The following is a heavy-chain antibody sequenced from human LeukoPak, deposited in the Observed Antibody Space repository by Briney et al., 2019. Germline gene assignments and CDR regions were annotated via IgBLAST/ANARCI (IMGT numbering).Heavy chain of an antibody. V-gene: IGHV3-7*01. CDR1: GFTVSNNY. J-gene: IGHJ4*02. Sequence: PGGSLRLSCAASGFTVSNNYMSWVRQAPGKGLEWVANIKEDGSEKYYVGSVKGRFTISRDNAKNSLYLQMNSLRAEDTAVYYCARKYYYESSGYYPFDYWGQGALVTVSS. CDR3: ARKYYYESSGYYPFDY. CDR2: IKEDGSEK. D-gene: IGHD3-22*01.